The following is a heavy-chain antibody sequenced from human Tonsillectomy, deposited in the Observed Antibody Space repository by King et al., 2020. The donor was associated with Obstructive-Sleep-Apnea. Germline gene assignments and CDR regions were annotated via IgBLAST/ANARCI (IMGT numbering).Heavy chain of an antibody. CDR3: ARGYCSSTSCYEVGVSRLFDY. J-gene: IGHJ4*02. D-gene: IGHD2-2*01. Sequence: VQLQQSGPGLVKPSQTLSLTCTVSGDSISSGGYYWSWIRQPPGKGLEWIGYIYYSGSTYNDPSLKSRVSISVDTSKNQFSLKLTSVTAADTAMYYCARGYCSSTSCYEVGVSRLFDYWGRGTLVTVSS. CDR2: IYYSGST. V-gene: IGHV4-30-4*01. CDR1: GDSISSGGYY.